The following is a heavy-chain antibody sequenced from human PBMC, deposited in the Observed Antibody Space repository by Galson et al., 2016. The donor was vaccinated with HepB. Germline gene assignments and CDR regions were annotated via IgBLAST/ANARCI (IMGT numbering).Heavy chain of an antibody. CDR1: GFTFSSYG. D-gene: IGHD1-26*01. V-gene: IGHV3-33*03. CDR3: AKGGELRGVYYYYGMDV. CDR2: IWYDGSNK. J-gene: IGHJ6*02. Sequence: SLRLSCAVSGFTFSSYGMHWVRQAPGKGLEWVAVIWYDGSNKYYADSVKGRFTISRDNSKNTLYMQMNSLRAEDTAVYYCAKGGELRGVYYYYGMDVWGQVSTVTV.